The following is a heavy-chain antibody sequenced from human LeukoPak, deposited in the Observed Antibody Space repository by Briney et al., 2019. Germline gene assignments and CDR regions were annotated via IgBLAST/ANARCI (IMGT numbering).Heavy chain of an antibody. J-gene: IGHJ4*02. CDR1: GYTFTSNA. CDR3: ARDPPALFYFDY. V-gene: IGHV1-18*01. CDR2: VSGYNGNT. Sequence: GASVQVSCTASGYTFTSNAVRWVRQAPGQGLEWMGWVSGYNGNTHYAQKFQGRVTMTTDTFTSTAYMELTSLRSDDTAVYYCARDPPALFYFDYWGQGTLVTVSS.